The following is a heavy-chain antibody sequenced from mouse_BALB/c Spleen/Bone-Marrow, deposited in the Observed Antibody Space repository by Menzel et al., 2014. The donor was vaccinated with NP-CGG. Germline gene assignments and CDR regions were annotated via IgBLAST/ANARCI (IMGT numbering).Heavy chain of an antibody. CDR1: GYSITSGYY. V-gene: IGHV3-6*02. CDR3: ARRDSSGYDYAMDY. J-gene: IGHJ4*01. D-gene: IGHD3-2*01. Sequence: EVQLQESGPGLVKPSQSLSLTCSVTGYSITSGYYWNWIRQFPGNKLEWMGYISYDGSNNYNPSLKNRISTTRDTSKNQFFLKLNSVTTEDTATYYCARRDSSGYDYAMDYWGQGTSVTVSS. CDR2: ISYDGSN.